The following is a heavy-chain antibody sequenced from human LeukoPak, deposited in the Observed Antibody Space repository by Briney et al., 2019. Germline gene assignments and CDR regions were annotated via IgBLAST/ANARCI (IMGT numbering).Heavy chain of an antibody. Sequence: GGSLRLSCAASGFTFSSYAMSWVRQAPGKGLEWVSAISGSGGSTYYADSVKGRFTISGDKAKNSLYLQMNSLRVEDTAVYYCARDYKYAFDNWGQGTLVTDSS. J-gene: IGHJ4*02. CDR3: ARDYKYAFDN. D-gene: IGHD5-24*01. CDR1: GFTFSSYA. V-gene: IGHV3-23*01. CDR2: ISGSGGST.